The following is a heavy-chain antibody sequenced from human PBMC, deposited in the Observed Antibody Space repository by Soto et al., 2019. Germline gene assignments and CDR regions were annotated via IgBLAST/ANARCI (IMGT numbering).Heavy chain of an antibody. J-gene: IGHJ4*02. CDR3: ARILIIGPTRGSYFDY. Sequence: GGSLTLSCAASGFTFSSYTMNWVRQAPGKGLEWGSSISSSSSYIYYADSVKGRFTISRDNAKNSLYLQMNGLRAEDTAVYYCARILIIGPTRGSYFDYWGQGTLVTVSS. CDR2: ISSSSSYI. V-gene: IGHV3-21*01. CDR1: GFTFSSYT. D-gene: IGHD1-20*01.